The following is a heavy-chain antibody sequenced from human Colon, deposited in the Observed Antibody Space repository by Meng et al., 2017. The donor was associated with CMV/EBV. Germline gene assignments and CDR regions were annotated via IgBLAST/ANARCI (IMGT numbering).Heavy chain of an antibody. CDR3: ARGEAYCGGDCYRANWFDP. V-gene: IGHV4-34*01. D-gene: IGHD2-21*01. Sequence: ESLKISCAVYGGSFSGYYWSWIRQPPGKGLEWIGEINHSGSTNYNPSLKSRVTISVDTSKNQFSLKLSSVTAADTAVYYCARGEAYCGGDCYRANWFDPWGQGTLVTVSS. J-gene: IGHJ5*02. CDR2: INHSGST. CDR1: GGSFSGYY.